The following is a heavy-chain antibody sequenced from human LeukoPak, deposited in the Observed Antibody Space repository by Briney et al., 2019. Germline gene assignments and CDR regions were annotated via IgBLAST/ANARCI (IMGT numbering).Heavy chain of an antibody. J-gene: IGHJ4*02. V-gene: IGHV3-23*03. D-gene: IGHD4-23*01. CDR3: AKEGYGGKIPGYYFDY. Sequence: PGGSLRLSCAASGFTFSSYAMSWVRQAPGKGLEWVSVIYSGGSTYYADSVKGRFTISRDNSKNTLYLQMNSLRAEDTAVYYCAKEGYGGKIPGYYFDYWGQGTLVTVSP. CDR2: IYSGGST. CDR1: GFTFSSYA.